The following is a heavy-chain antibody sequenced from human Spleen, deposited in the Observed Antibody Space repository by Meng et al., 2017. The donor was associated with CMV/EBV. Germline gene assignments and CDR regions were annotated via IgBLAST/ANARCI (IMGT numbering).Heavy chain of an antibody. CDR1: GGSISSSSYY. D-gene: IGHD6-19*01. CDR2: IYHSGST. J-gene: IGHJ4*02. CDR3: ARELGVAVPTAALGY. V-gene: IGHV4-39*07. Sequence: SETLSLTCTVSGGSISSSSYYWGWIRQPPGKGLEWIGNIYHSGSTYYNPSLKSRVTISVDTSMNQFSLRLNFVTAADTAVYYCARELGVAVPTAALGYWGQGSLVTVSS.